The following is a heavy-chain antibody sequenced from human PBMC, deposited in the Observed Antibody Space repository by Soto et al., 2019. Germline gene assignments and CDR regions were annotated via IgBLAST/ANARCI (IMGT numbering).Heavy chain of an antibody. CDR2: IYYSGST. CDR3: ARGVEMATIYY. D-gene: IGHD5-12*01. CDR1: GGSVSSGSYY. Sequence: SEILSLTCTVSGGSVSSGSYYWSWIRQPPGKGLEWIGYIYYSGSTNYNPSLKSRVTISVDTSKNQFSLKLSSVTAADTAVYYCARGVEMATIYYWGQGTLVTVSS. J-gene: IGHJ4*02. V-gene: IGHV4-61*01.